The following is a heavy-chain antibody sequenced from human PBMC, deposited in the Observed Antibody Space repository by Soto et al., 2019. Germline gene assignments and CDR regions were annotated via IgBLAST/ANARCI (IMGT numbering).Heavy chain of an antibody. CDR2: IIPIFGTA. CDR1: GGTFSSYA. Sequence: QVQLVQSGAEVKKPGSSVKVSCKASGGTFSSYAISWVRQAPGQGLEWMGGIIPIFGTANYAQKFQGRVTITADESMSPAYMELSSLRSEDTAVYYCASYGVVTAIQYFQHWGQGTLVTVSS. J-gene: IGHJ1*01. CDR3: ASYGVVTAIQYFQH. D-gene: IGHD2-21*02. V-gene: IGHV1-69*12.